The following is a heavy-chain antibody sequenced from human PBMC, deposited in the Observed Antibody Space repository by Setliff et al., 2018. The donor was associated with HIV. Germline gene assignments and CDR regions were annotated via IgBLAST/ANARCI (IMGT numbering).Heavy chain of an antibody. Sequence: TSETLSLTCTVSGGSISSANYYWSWIRQPPGKGLEWIGYIYYNGNAYYYNPSLKSRTTISLDTSMNQFSLKLTSVTAADTAVDYCAREVDVVTTSDAFDIWSQGTMVTVSS. CDR2: IYYNGNAY. CDR3: AREVDVVTTSDAFDI. V-gene: IGHV4-30-4*08. D-gene: IGHD2-21*02. J-gene: IGHJ3*02. CDR1: GGSISSANYY.